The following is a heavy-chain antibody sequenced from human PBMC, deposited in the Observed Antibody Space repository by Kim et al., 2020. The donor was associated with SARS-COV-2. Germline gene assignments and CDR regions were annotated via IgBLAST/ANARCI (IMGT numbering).Heavy chain of an antibody. V-gene: IGHV4-59*01. J-gene: IGHJ3*02. CDR3: ARDFSGSSVAPFDI. Sequence: NPSLRSRVTISVDTSKNQFSLRRSSVTAADTAVYYCARDFSGSSVAPFDIWGQGTMVTVSS. D-gene: IGHD2-15*01.